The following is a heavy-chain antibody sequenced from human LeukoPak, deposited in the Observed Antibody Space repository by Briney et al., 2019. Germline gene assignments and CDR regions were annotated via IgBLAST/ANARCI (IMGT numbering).Heavy chain of an antibody. D-gene: IGHD3-9*01. CDR3: APSDDHILTGYSHFYG. Sequence: ASVKLSCKASGSTFTGYYMHWVRQAPGQGLGWMGCINPKSGGTNYAPTFQGRLTMTRDTSITTAYMERSRLRSDDSAVYYWAPSDDHILTGYSHFYGGGQGTLVSVS. V-gene: IGHV1-2*02. CDR1: GSTFTGYY. J-gene: IGHJ4*02. CDR2: INPKSGGT.